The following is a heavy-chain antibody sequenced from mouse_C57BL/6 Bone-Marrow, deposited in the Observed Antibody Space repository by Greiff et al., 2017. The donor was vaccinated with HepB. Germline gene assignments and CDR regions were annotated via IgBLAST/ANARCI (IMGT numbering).Heavy chain of an antibody. CDR1: GFTFSDYY. CDR2: ISNGGGST. V-gene: IGHV5-12*01. J-gene: IGHJ4*01. CDR3: ARHKSNRYYAMDY. Sequence: EVQLVESGGGLVQPGGSLKLSCAASGFTFSDYYMYWVRQTPEKRLEWVAYISNGGGSTYYPDTVKGRFTISRDNAKNTLYLQMSRLKSEDTAMYYCARHKSNRYYAMDYWGQGTSVTVSS. D-gene: IGHD2-5*01.